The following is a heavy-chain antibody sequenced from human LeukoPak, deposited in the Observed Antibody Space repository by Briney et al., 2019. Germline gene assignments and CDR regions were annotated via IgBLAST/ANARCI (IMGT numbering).Heavy chain of an antibody. V-gene: IGHV1-58*02. CDR3: EAESYYYGGNSSLLGY. CDR2: IVVGSGNT. Sequence: SVKVSCKASGFTFTSSAMQWVRQARGQRLEWIGWIVVGSGNTNYAQKFQERVTITRDMSTSTAYMELSSLRSEDTAVYYCEAESYYYGGNSSLLGYWGQGTLVTVSS. D-gene: IGHD4-23*01. CDR1: GFTFTSSA. J-gene: IGHJ4*02.